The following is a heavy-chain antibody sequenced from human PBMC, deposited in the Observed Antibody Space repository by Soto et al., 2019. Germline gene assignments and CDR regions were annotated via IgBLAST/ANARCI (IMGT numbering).Heavy chain of an antibody. D-gene: IGHD6-19*01. V-gene: IGHV3-13*01. J-gene: IGHJ6*03. Sequence: PGGSLRLSCAASGFTFSSYDMHWVRQATGKGLEWVSAIGTAGDTYYPGSVKGRFTISRENAKNSLYLQMNSLRAGDTAVYYCARADNSARYYYYMDVWGKGTTGTVSS. CDR1: GFTFSSYD. CDR2: IGTAGDT. CDR3: ARADNSARYYYYMDV.